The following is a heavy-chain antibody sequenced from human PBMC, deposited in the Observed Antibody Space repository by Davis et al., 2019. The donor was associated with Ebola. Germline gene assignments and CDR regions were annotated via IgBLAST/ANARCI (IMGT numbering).Heavy chain of an antibody. CDR3: ARVNWGAGKAFDI. V-gene: IGHV6-1*01. D-gene: IGHD7-27*01. CDR2: TYYSSKWYK. CDR1: GDSVSSNSGA. Sequence: HSQTLSLTCDISGDSVSSNSGAWNWIRQSPSRGLEWLGRTYYSSKWYKDYAVSVKSRITINLDTSKNQFSLQLDSVTPEDTAIYYCARVNWGAGKAFDIWGQGSMVTVSS. J-gene: IGHJ3*02.